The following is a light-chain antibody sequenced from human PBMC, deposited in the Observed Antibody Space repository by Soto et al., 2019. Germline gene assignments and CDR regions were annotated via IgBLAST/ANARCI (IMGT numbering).Light chain of an antibody. Sequence: EIVLTQSPGTLSFSPVERSTLSFSASQSVSSSYLAWYQQKPGQAPRLLIYGASSRATGIPDRFSGSGSGTDFTLTISRLEPEDFAVYYCQQYGSSPPITFGQGTRLEIK. CDR3: QQYGSSPPIT. V-gene: IGKV3-20*01. CDR2: GAS. CDR1: QSVSSSY. J-gene: IGKJ5*01.